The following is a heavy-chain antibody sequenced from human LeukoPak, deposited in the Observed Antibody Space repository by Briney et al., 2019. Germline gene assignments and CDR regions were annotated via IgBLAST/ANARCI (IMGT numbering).Heavy chain of an antibody. CDR2: INPNSGGT. D-gene: IGHD2-21*01. Sequence: ASVKVSCKASGYTFTGYYMHWVRLAPGQGLEWMGWINPNSGGTNYAQKFQGRVTMTRDTSISTAYMELSRLRSDDTAVYYCASMVMEGYYYYMDVWGKGTTVTVSS. J-gene: IGHJ6*03. V-gene: IGHV1-2*02. CDR1: GYTFTGYY. CDR3: ASMVMEGYYYYMDV.